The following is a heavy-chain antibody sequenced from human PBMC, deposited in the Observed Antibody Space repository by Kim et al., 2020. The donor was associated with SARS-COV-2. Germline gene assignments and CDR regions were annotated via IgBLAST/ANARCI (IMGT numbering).Heavy chain of an antibody. CDR3: ARLGYSSSWYGLRNWFDP. J-gene: IGHJ5*02. CDR2: INHSGST. CDR1: GGSFSGYY. Sequence: SETLSLTCAVYGGSFSGYYWSWIRQPPGKGLEWIGEINHSGSTNYNPSLKSRVTISVDTSKNQFSLKLSSVTAADTAVYYCARLGYSSSWYGLRNWFDPWGQGTRVTVSS. D-gene: IGHD6-13*01. V-gene: IGHV4-34*01.